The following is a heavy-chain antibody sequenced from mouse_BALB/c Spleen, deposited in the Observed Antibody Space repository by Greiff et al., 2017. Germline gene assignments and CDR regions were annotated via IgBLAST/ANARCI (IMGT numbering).Heavy chain of an antibody. V-gene: IGHV1-7*01. J-gene: IGHJ3*01. CDR2: INPSTGYT. CDR3: ARQLGLRFAY. CDR1: GYTFTSYW. Sequence: QVQLQQSGAELAKPGASVKMSCKASGYTFTSYWMHWVKQRPGQGLEWIGYINPSTGYTEYNQKFKDKATLTADKSSSTAYMQLSSLTSEDSAVYYCARQLGLRFAYWGQGTLVTVSA. D-gene: IGHD3-1*01.